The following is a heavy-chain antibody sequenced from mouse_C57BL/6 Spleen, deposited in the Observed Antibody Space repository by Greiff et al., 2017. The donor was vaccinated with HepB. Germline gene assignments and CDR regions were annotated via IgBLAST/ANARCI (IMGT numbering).Heavy chain of an antibody. V-gene: IGHV1-15*01. Sequence: VKVVESGAELVRPGASVTLSCKASGYTFTDYEMHWVKQTPVHGLEWIGAIDPETGGTAYNQKFKGKAILTADKSSSTAYMELRSLTSEDSAVYYCTRIDDGYPLYAMDYWGQGTSVTVSS. D-gene: IGHD2-3*01. CDR3: TRIDDGYPLYAMDY. CDR1: GYTFTDYE. CDR2: IDPETGGT. J-gene: IGHJ4*01.